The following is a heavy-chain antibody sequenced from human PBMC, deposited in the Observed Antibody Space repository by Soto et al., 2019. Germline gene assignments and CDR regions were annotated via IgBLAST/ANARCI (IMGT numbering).Heavy chain of an antibody. Sequence: PGKGQEGVADIWYDGSKKYYADSGKGRLTISRDNSKNTLYLQMNSLRAEDTAVYYCARDGDFVFQAEDGIRDTVPVSAFLLNRSSDL. CDR2: IWYDGSKK. J-gene: IGHJ2*01. CDR3: ARDGDFVFQAEDGIRDTVPVSAFLLNRSSDL. D-gene: IGHD3-3*01. V-gene: IGHV3-33*01.